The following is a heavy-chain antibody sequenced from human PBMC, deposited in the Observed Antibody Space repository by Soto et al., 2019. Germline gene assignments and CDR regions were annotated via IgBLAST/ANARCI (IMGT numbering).Heavy chain of an antibody. CDR3: TRDRASFMRGRIRGPYGGLDV. CDR2: INSVASYV. J-gene: IGHJ6*02. Sequence: QLVESGGGLVKPGGSLRVSCAASRFAFSSYSMHWVRQAPMKGLEWVASINSVASYVYYADSVEGRFTISRDNAKNSVYLQMNSLRAEDAAVYYCTRDRASFMRGRIRGPYGGLDVWCQGTTVLVS. V-gene: IGHV3-21*01. CDR1: RFAFSSYS. D-gene: IGHD3-10*01.